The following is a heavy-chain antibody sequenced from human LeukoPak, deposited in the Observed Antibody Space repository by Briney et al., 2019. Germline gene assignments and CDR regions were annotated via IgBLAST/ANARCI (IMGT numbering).Heavy chain of an antibody. CDR1: GGSISSGGYY. CDR2: IYYSGST. V-gene: IGHV4-61*08. J-gene: IGHJ4*02. D-gene: IGHD3-3*01. Sequence: PSQTLSLNCTVSGGSISSGGYYWSWLRQPPGKGLEWIGYIYYSGSTNYNPSLKSRVTISVDTSKNQFSLKLSSVTAADTAVYYCARGGGSYYDFWSGAKLFDYWGQGTLVTVSS. CDR3: ARGGGSYYDFWSGAKLFDY.